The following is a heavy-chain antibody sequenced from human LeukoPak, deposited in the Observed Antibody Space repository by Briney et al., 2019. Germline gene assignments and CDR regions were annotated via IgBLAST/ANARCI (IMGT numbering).Heavy chain of an antibody. CDR3: ARSGTGSDY. CDR2: MNPNSGNT. Sequence: GASVKVSCKASGYTFTSYDSNWVRQATGQGLEWMGWMNPNSGNTGYAQKFQGRVTMTRDTSTSTVYMELSSLRSEDTAVYYCARSGTGSDYWGQGTLVTVSS. CDR1: GYTFTSYD. V-gene: IGHV1-8*01. J-gene: IGHJ4*02.